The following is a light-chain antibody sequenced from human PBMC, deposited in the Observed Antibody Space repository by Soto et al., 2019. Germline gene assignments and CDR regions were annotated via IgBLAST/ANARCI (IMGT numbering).Light chain of an antibody. V-gene: IGKV3-15*01. CDR1: QSVSGN. CDR2: GAS. CDR3: EQYNNWPPLT. Sequence: EIVMTQSPATLSVSPGESATLSCRASQSVSGNLAWYQQKPGQAPRLLIYGASTRATGIPARFSGSGSGTEFTLTIGSLQSEDFAVDYCEQYNNWPPLTFGGGTKVEIK. J-gene: IGKJ4*01.